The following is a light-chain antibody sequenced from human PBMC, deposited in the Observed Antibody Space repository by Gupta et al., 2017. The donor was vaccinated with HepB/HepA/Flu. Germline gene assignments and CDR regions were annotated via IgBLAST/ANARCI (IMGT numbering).Light chain of an antibody. V-gene: IGLV3-25*03. J-gene: IGLJ2*01. Sequence: SYELTQPPSVSVSPGQTARITCSGDALPKQYAYWYQQKPGPAPVLVIYKDTERPSGIPERFSGSSSETTVTLTIRGVQAEDEADYYCPSRDSSGTYWVVGGGTKLTVL. CDR3: PSRDSSGTYWV. CDR2: KDT. CDR1: ALPKQY.